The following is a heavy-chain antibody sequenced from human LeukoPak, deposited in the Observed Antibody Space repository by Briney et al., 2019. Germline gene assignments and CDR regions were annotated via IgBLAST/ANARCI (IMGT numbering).Heavy chain of an antibody. J-gene: IGHJ4*02. V-gene: IGHV4-39*01. CDR2: IYYSGST. Sequence: SETLSLTCTVSGGSISSSSYYWGWIRQPPGKGLEWIGSIYYSGSTNYNPSLKSRVTISVDTSKNQFSLKLSSVTAADTAVYYCAVDYFDSAGYYYTAPLPFDYWGQGTLVTVSS. CDR1: GGSISSSSYY. CDR3: AVDYFDSAGYYYTAPLPFDY. D-gene: IGHD3-22*01.